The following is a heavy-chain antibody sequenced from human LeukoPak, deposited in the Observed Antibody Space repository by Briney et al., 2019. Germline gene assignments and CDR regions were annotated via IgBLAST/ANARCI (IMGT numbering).Heavy chain of an antibody. D-gene: IGHD3-22*01. CDR3: ARDHSQSYYDSSGYRDY. Sequence: ASVKVSCKASGYTFTSYYMHWVRQAPGQGLEWMGIINPSGGSTSYAQKFQGRVTMTRDMSTSTVYMELSSLRSEDTAVYYCARDHSQSYYDSSGYRDYWGQGTLVTVSS. CDR1: GYTFTSYY. CDR2: INPSGGST. V-gene: IGHV1-46*01. J-gene: IGHJ4*02.